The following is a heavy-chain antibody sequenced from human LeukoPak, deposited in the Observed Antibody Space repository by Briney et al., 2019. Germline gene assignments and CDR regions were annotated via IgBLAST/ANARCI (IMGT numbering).Heavy chain of an antibody. V-gene: IGHV3-30*03. Sequence: GGSLRLSCTGSAFTFSSYDMHWVRQAPGKGLEWVAIISYNGSNKYYADSVKGRFTISRDNSKNTLYLEMNSLRAEDTAVYYCARGGSLAAAPHQYYFDYWGQGTLVTVSS. D-gene: IGHD6-19*01. J-gene: IGHJ4*02. CDR3: ARGGSLAAAPHQYYFDY. CDR1: AFTFSSYD. CDR2: ISYNGSNK.